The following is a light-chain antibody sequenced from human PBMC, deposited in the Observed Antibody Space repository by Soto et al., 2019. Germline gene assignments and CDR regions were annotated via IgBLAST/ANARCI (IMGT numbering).Light chain of an antibody. V-gene: IGKV1-5*01. CDR2: DAS. CDR3: QQYNNYST. J-gene: IGKJ1*01. CDR1: QSISSW. Sequence: DIQIAESPSTLSASVGDRVTITCRASQSISSWLAWYQQKPGKAPKLLIYDASSLESGVPSRFSGSGSGTEFTLTISSLQPDDFATYYCQQYNNYSTFGQGTKVDI.